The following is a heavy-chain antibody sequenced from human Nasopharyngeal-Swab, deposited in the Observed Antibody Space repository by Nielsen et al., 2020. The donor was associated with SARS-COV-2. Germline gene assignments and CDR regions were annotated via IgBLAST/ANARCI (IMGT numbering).Heavy chain of an antibody. J-gene: IGHJ6*02. CDR3: ARGGEYCSGGSCYLNYYYGMDV. CDR1: GYTFTSYV. D-gene: IGHD2-15*01. Sequence: ASVKVSCKASGYTFTSYVISWVRQAPGQGLEWMGWISAYNGNTNYAQKLQGRVTMTTDTSTSTAYMELRSLRSDDTAVYYCARGGEYCSGGSCYLNYYYGMDVWGQGTTVTVSS. V-gene: IGHV1-18*01. CDR2: ISAYNGNT.